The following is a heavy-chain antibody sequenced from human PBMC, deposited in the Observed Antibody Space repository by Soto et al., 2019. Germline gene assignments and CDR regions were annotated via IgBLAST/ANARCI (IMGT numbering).Heavy chain of an antibody. CDR3: ARVHSSGAPVFDY. CDR1: GFTFSSYA. CDR2: ISGSGSGGST. V-gene: IGHV3-23*01. Sequence: EVQLLESGGGLVQPGGSLRLSCAASGFTFSSYAMNWVRQAPGKGLEWVSGISGSGSGGSTHYADSVKGWFTISRDIPKNTLYLQMNSLRAEDTAVYYCARVHSSGAPVFDYWGQGTLVTVSS. J-gene: IGHJ4*02. D-gene: IGHD6-19*01.